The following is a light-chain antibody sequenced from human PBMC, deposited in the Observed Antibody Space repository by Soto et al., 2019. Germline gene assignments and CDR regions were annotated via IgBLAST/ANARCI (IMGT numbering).Light chain of an antibody. CDR3: CSYAGINTFV. V-gene: IGLV2-23*01. CDR1: SSDVGNYNL. CDR2: EGS. Sequence: QSALTQPASVSGSPGQSITISCTGTSSDVGNYNLVSWYQQHPGKAPKLMICEGSKRPSGVSNRCSGSKSGNTASLTISGLQSEDEADYYCCSYAGINTFVFGSGTKVTFL. J-gene: IGLJ1*01.